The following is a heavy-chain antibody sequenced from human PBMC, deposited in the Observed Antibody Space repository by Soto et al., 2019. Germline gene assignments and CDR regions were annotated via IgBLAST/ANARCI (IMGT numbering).Heavy chain of an antibody. Sequence: QVQLVQSGAEVKKPGASVKVSCKASGYTFISYDINWVRQATGQGLEWMGWMNPNTGHTGYAQKFQGRVTMTRKTSINTANLELSSMRSDDTAVYFCARGDGYIFDYWGQGTLVTVSS. D-gene: IGHD5-12*01. CDR3: ARGDGYIFDY. CDR1: GYTFISYD. V-gene: IGHV1-8*01. CDR2: MNPNTGHT. J-gene: IGHJ4*02.